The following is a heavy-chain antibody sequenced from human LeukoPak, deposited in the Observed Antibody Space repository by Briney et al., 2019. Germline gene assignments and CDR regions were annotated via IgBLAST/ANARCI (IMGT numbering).Heavy chain of an antibody. CDR2: IYSGGTT. CDR3: ARDADYGGSPDAFDN. CDR1: GFTVSSNH. D-gene: IGHD4-23*01. Sequence: GRSLRLSCAASGFTVSSNHMSWVRQAPGKGLKWVSIIYSGGTTYYADSVKGRFTISRDNSKNTLYLQMNSLRADDTAVYYCARDADYGGSPDAFDNWGRGTIVTVSS. V-gene: IGHV3-53*01. J-gene: IGHJ3*02.